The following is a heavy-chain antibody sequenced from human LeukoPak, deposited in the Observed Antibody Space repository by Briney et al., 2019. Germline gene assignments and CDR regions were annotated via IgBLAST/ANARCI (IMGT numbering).Heavy chain of an antibody. Sequence: ASVKVSCKASGYTFTSYYMHWVRQAPGQGLEWMGIINPSGGSTSYAQKFQGRVTMTRDMSTSTVYMELSSLRSEDTAVYYCARDTDYYDSSGYYLPTSDAFDIWGQGTMVTVSS. CDR3: ARDTDYYDSSGYYLPTSDAFDI. CDR1: GYTFTSYY. D-gene: IGHD3-22*01. CDR2: INPSGGST. J-gene: IGHJ3*02. V-gene: IGHV1-46*01.